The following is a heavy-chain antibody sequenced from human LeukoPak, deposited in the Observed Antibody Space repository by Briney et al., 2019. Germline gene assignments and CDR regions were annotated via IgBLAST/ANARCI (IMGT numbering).Heavy chain of an antibody. CDR3: ARLGAGYCSGGSCRQEDY. CDR2: IDPSDSYT. D-gene: IGHD2-15*01. J-gene: IGHJ4*02. CDR1: GYSFTSYW. V-gene: IGHV5-10-1*01. Sequence: GESLRISCKGSGYSFTSYWISWVRQMPGKGLEWMGRIDPSDSYTNYSPSFQGHVTISADKSISTAYLQWSSLKASDTAMYYCARLGAGYCSGGSCRQEDYWGQGTLATVSS.